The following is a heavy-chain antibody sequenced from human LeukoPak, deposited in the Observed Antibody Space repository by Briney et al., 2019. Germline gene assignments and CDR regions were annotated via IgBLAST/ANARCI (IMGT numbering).Heavy chain of an antibody. J-gene: IGHJ5*02. D-gene: IGHD1-26*01. CDR1: GFTFSSYG. V-gene: IGHV3-30*03. CDR2: ISYDGSNK. CDR3: ATGGGGSYRLYHWFER. Sequence: GGSLRLSCAASGFTFSSYGMHWVRQAPGKGLEWVAVISYDGSNKYYADSVKGRFTISRDNSKNTLYLHMNSLRAEDTAVYYCATGGGGSYRLYHWFERWGHRTLVTVS.